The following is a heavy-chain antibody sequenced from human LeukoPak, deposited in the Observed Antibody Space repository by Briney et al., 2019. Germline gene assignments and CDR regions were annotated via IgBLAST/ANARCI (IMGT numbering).Heavy chain of an antibody. CDR2: IYPGDSDT. J-gene: IGHJ5*02. CDR1: GYIFTSYW. D-gene: IGHD2-2*01. Sequence: PGESLQISCKGSGYIFTSYWIGWVRQLPGKGLEGMGIIYPGDSDTRYSPSFQGQVTISADKSISTAYLQWSSLKASDTAMYYCARHRPYCSSTSCYQGWFDRWGQGTLVTVSS. V-gene: IGHV5-51*01. CDR3: ARHRPYCSSTSCYQGWFDR.